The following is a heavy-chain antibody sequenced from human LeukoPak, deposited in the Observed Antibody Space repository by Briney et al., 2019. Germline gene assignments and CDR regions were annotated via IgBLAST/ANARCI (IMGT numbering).Heavy chain of an antibody. CDR1: GFTFSGAW. CDR3: ARDLELRAPQDY. J-gene: IGHJ4*02. V-gene: IGHV3-7*01. Sequence: PGGSLRLSCTASGFTFSGAWMSWVRQAPGKGLEWVANIKQDGSEKYYVDSVKGRFTISRDNAKNSLYLQMNSLRAEDTAVYYCARDLELRAPQDYWGQGTLVTVSS. D-gene: IGHD1-7*01. CDR2: IKQDGSEK.